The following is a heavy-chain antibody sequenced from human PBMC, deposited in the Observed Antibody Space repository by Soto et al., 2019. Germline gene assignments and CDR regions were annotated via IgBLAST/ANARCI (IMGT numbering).Heavy chain of an antibody. CDR2: IIPVFGTT. Sequence: QVQLVQSGAEVKKPGSSVRSSGKASGATLISYTISGVRQAPGQGLEWMGGIIPVFGTTDYAQKFQGRVTITADQSTGTAYLDLFSLRSEDTAIYYCSISNSYGRGDFWGQGTLVTVSS. D-gene: IGHD4-17*01. J-gene: IGHJ4*02. CDR1: GATLISYT. V-gene: IGHV1-69*01. CDR3: SISNSYGRGDF.